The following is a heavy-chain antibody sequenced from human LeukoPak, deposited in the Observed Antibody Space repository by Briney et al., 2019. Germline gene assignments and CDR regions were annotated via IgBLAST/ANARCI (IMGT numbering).Heavy chain of an antibody. D-gene: IGHD6-19*01. V-gene: IGHV3-23*01. CDR1: GFTFSSYA. CDR2: ISGSGGSI. Sequence: GGSLRHSCAASGFTFSSYAMSWVRQPPGQGLDWVSAISGSGGSIYYADSVKGRFTISRDNSKETLYLQMNSLRVEDTAVYYCAKGASVWFYFFDYWGQGTLVTVSS. J-gene: IGHJ4*02. CDR3: AKGASVWFYFFDY.